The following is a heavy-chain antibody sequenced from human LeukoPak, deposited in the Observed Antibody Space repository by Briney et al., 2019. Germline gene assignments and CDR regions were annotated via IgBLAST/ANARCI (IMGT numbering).Heavy chain of an antibody. J-gene: IGHJ2*01. CDR1: GYTFTGYY. CDR3: ARARGYDSSGYYYVDWYFDL. V-gene: IGHV1-2*02. Sequence: GASVKVSCKASGYTFTGYYMHWVRQAPGQGLEWMGWINPNSGGTNYAQKFQGRVTMTRDTSISTAYMELSRLRSEDTAVYYCARARGYDSSGYYYVDWYFDLGGRGTLVTVSA. D-gene: IGHD3-22*01. CDR2: INPNSGGT.